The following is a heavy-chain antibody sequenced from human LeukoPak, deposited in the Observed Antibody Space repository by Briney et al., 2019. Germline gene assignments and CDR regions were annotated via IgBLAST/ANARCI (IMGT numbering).Heavy chain of an antibody. CDR1: GGSISSYY. CDR2: IYTSGST. D-gene: IGHD4-17*01. Sequence: SETLSLTCTVSGGSISSYYWSWIRQPAGKGLEWIGRIYTSGSTNYNPSLKSRVTISVDKSKNQFSLKLSSVTAADTAVYYRAGTSTVTSDGRFDPWGQGTLVTVSS. CDR3: AGTSTVTSDGRFDP. V-gene: IGHV4-4*07. J-gene: IGHJ5*02.